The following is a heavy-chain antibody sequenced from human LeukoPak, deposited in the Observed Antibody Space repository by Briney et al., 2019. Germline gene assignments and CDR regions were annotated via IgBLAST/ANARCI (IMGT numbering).Heavy chain of an antibody. J-gene: IGHJ4*02. CDR1: GFTFSSYA. CDR3: ARVQGGGFRTADY. D-gene: IGHD1-14*01. V-gene: IGHV3-30*04. Sequence: GGSLRLSCAASGFTFSSYAMHWVRQAPGKGLEWVAVISYDGSNKYYADSVKGRFTISRDNSKHTLYLQMNSLRAEDTAVYYCARVQGGGFRTADYWGQGTLVTVSS. CDR2: ISYDGSNK.